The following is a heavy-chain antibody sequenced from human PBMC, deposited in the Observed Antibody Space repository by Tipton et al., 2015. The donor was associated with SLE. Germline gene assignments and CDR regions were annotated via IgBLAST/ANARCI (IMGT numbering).Heavy chain of an antibody. CDR3: ARDWVVGATLDRFDP. D-gene: IGHD1-26*01. Sequence: TLSLTCTVSGVSVSSGGYYWNWIRQHPGKGLEWIGCIHSRGSTYYNPSLNSRFTISVDTSKNQFSLKVTSVTATDTAVYYCARDWVVGATLDRFDPWGQGTLVTVSS. CDR1: GVSVSSGGYY. J-gene: IGHJ5*02. CDR2: IHSRGST. V-gene: IGHV4-31*03.